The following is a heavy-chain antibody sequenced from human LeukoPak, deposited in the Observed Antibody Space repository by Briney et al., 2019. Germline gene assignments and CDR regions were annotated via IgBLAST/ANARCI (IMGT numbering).Heavy chain of an antibody. D-gene: IGHD1-26*01. J-gene: IGHJ4*02. V-gene: IGHV4-59*08. CDR3: ARHDSGSYSDDY. CDR1: GGSLSSYF. CDR2: IYSSGST. Sequence: SETLSLTCTVSGGSLSSYFWSWIRLSPGKGLEWIGYIYSSGSTNYNPSLRSRVTISVDTSKRQFSLKVNSVTAADTAVYYCARHDSGSYSDDYWGQGTLVTVSS.